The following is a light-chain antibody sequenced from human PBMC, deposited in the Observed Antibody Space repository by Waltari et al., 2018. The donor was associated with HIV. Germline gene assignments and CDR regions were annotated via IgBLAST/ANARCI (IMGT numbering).Light chain of an antibody. CDR3: QQRINWPLT. J-gene: IGKJ4*01. CDR2: AVS. CDR1: QSVGYF. V-gene: IGKV3-11*01. Sequence: IVLTQSPVTLSLAPGERAALTCTASQSVGYFLAWYQQKPGQAPRLLIYAVSKRAAGTPARFSGSGSKTNFTLTISALEPEDFVVYYCQQRINWPLTFGGGTRVEI.